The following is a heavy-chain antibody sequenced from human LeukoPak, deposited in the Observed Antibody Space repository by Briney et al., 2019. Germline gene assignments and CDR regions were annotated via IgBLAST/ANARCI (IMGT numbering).Heavy chain of an antibody. CDR2: IKNDGSSI. Sequence: GGSLRLSCAASGFTFSSYWMHWVRQGPGKGVVWVSRIKNDGSSITYVDSVKGRFTISRDNAKNTLYLQMNSLRAEDTAVYYCARAAAWEPPDYWGQGTLVTVSS. CDR1: GFTFSSYW. J-gene: IGHJ4*02. D-gene: IGHD1-26*01. CDR3: ARAAAWEPPDY. V-gene: IGHV3-74*01.